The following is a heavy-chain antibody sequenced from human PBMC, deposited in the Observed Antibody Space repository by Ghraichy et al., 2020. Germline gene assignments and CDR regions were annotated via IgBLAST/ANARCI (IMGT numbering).Heavy chain of an antibody. D-gene: IGHD1-1*01. Sequence: LSLTCAASGFTFSSYAMHWVRQAPGKGLEWVAVISYDGSNKYYADSVKGRFTISRDNSKNTLYLQMNSLRAEDTAVYYCARSERLGYWGQGTLVTVSS. CDR2: ISYDGSNK. CDR1: GFTFSSYA. CDR3: ARSERLGY. J-gene: IGHJ4*02. V-gene: IGHV3-30-3*01.